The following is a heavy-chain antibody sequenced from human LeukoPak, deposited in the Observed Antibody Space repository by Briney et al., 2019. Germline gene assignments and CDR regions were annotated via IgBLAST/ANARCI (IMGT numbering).Heavy chain of an antibody. Sequence: SETLSLTCTVSGGSISSGGYYWSWIRQHPGKGLEWIGYIYYSGSTYYNPSLKSRVTMSVDTSKNQFSLKLSPVTAADTAVYYCAREPPIAVAGTDAFDIWGQGTMVTVSS. D-gene: IGHD6-19*01. CDR2: IYYSGST. V-gene: IGHV4-31*03. CDR3: AREPPIAVAGTDAFDI. J-gene: IGHJ3*02. CDR1: GGSISSGGYY.